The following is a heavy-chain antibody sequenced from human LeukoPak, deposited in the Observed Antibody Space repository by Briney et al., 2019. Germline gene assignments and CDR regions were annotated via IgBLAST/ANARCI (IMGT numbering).Heavy chain of an antibody. J-gene: IGHJ5*02. CDR3: ARQPEGTWFDP. D-gene: IGHD1-1*01. V-gene: IGHV5-10-1*01. CDR2: IDPSDSYT. Sequence: GESLKISCKGSGYSFTSNWISWVRQMPGKGLEWMGRIDPSDSYTNYSPSFQGYVTISADKSISTAYLQWSSLKASDTAMYYCARQPEGTWFDPWGQGTLVTVSS. CDR1: GYSFTSNW.